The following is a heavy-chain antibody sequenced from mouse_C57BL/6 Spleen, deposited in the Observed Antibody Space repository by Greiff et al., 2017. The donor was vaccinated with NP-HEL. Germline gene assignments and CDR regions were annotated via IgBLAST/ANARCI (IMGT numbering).Heavy chain of an antibody. D-gene: IGHD1-1*01. Sequence: QVTLKESGPGILQPSQTLSLTCSFSGFSLSTFGLGVGWIRQPSGKGLEWLAHIWWDDDKNYNPALKSRLTISKDTAKKQVFLKVANVDTADTATYYCARMVYGSSSYWYFDVWGTGTTVTVSS. CDR1: GFSLSTFGLG. V-gene: IGHV8-8*01. J-gene: IGHJ1*03. CDR2: IWWDDDK. CDR3: ARMVYGSSSYWYFDV.